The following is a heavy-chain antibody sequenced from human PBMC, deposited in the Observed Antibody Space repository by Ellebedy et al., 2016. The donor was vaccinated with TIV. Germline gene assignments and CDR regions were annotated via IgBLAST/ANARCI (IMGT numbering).Heavy chain of an antibody. CDR2: ISSSSSTI. V-gene: IGHV3-48*02. CDR3: ASWDFWSGYFSYGMDV. CDR1: GFTFSSYS. Sequence: GESLKISCAASGFTFSSYSMNWVRQAPGKGLEWVSYISSSSSTIYYADSVKGRFTISRDNAKNSLYLQMNSLRDEDTAVYYCASWDFWSGYFSYGMDVWGQGTTVTVSS. J-gene: IGHJ6*02. D-gene: IGHD3-3*01.